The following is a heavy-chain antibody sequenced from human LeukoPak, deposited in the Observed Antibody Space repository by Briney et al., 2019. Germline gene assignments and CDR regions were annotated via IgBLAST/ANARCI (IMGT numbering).Heavy chain of an antibody. Sequence: GGSLRLSCAASGFTFSSYSMSWVRQVPGKGLEWVANIREDGSEKKYVDSVKGRFTISRDNAKNSLHLQMNSLRAEDTALYYCARDDYGSGSWNDYWGQGTLVTVSS. CDR3: ARDDYGSGSWNDY. V-gene: IGHV3-7*03. J-gene: IGHJ4*02. D-gene: IGHD3-10*01. CDR2: IREDGSEK. CDR1: GFTFSSYS.